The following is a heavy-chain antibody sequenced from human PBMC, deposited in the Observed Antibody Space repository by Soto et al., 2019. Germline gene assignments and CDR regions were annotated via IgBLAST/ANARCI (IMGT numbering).Heavy chain of an antibody. CDR2: INPDNGNT. CDR3: ARDPGSGHYFDY. Sequence: QVHLVQSGAEVKKPGASVKISCEASGYTFISRALHWVRQAPGQRPEWMGWINPDNGNTKYSQTFEGRVTFTRDTSATTAHMEVSSLTSEDTAVYFCARDPGSGHYFDYWGQGTLVTGSS. CDR1: GYTFISRA. J-gene: IGHJ4*02. V-gene: IGHV1-3*01. D-gene: IGHD2-15*01.